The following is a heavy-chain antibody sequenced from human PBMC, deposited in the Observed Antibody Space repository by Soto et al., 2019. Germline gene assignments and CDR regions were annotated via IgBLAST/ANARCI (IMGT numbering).Heavy chain of an antibody. CDR3: AGAPNYFDY. V-gene: IGHV1-18*01. CDR1: GYTFTSYG. J-gene: IGHJ4*02. Sequence: QVQLVQSGAEVKKPGASVKVSCKASGYTFTSYGISWVRQAPGQGLEWMGWISAYNGNTNYAQKLQGRVTMTTDTSTSTAYRGLRSLRSDDTAGYCCAGAPNYFDYWGQGTLVTVSS. CDR2: ISAYNGNT.